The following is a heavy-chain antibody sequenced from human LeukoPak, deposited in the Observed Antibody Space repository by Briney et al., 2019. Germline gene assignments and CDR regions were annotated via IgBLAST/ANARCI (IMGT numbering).Heavy chain of an antibody. J-gene: IGHJ6*03. CDR3: ARVGSSSSGHYYYYMDV. CDR1: GGTFSSNA. CDR2: IIPIFGTA. Sequence: ASVKVSCKASGGTFSSNAISWVRQAPGQGLEWMGGIIPIFGTANYAQKFQGRVTITTDESTSTAYMELSSLRSEDTAVYYCARVGSSSSGHYYYYMDVWGKGTTVTVSS. D-gene: IGHD6-13*01. V-gene: IGHV1-69*05.